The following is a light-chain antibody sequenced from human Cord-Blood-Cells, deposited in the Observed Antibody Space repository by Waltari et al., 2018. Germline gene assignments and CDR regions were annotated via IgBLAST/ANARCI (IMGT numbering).Light chain of an antibody. J-gene: IGKJ1*01. Sequence: DMVMTQSPLSLPITPGEPASISCRSSQSLLHSNVYNYLDWYLQKPGQSPQLLIYLGSNRASGVPDRFSGSGSGTDFTLKISRVEAEDVGVYYCMQALQTPPWTFGQGTKVEIK. CDR3: MQALQTPPWT. CDR2: LGS. V-gene: IGKV2-28*01. CDR1: QSLLHSNVYNY.